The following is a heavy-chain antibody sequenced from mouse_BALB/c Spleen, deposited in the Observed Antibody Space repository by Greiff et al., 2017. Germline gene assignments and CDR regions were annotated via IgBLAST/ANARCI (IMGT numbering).Heavy chain of an antibody. V-gene: IGHV4-1*02. D-gene: IGHD2-10*01. Sequence: EVQLVESGGGLVQPGGSLKLSCAASGFAFSRYWMSWVRQAPGKGLEWIGEINPDSSTINYTPSLKDKFIISRDNAKNTLYLQMSKVRSEDTALYYCARRAYYGSYYAMDYWGQGTSVTVSS. J-gene: IGHJ4*01. CDR1: GFAFSRYW. CDR3: ARRAYYGSYYAMDY. CDR2: INPDSSTI.